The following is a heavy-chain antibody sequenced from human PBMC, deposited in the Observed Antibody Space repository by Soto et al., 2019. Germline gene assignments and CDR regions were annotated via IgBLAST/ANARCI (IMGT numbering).Heavy chain of an antibody. CDR2: IYKSGST. CDR1: GGSISSYY. CDR3: TSSSVITDYYDTSGAEPLFY. J-gene: IGHJ4*02. V-gene: IGHV4-59*01. Sequence: SETLSLTCTVSGGSISSYYWNWIRQPPGKGLEWIGYIYKSGSTNYSPSLKSRVTISVDTSKNQLSLKLRSVTAADTAVYYCTSSSVITDYYDTSGAEPLFYWGQGTLVTVSS. D-gene: IGHD3-22*01.